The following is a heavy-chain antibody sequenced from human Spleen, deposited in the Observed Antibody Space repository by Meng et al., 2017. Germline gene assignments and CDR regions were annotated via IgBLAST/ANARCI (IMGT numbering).Heavy chain of an antibody. CDR2: FVNNADT. CDR1: GYTFASYG. CDR3: ARGTPGRSYSDY. Sequence: QGHLLQSGAEVKKPGASVLVSCKASGYTFASYGISWVRQAPGQGLEWMGWFVNNADTYSAQKFQGRVTMTRDTHTSTDFMELRSLRSDDTAVYYCARGTPGRSYSDYWGQGTLVTVSS. D-gene: IGHD3-10*01. V-gene: IGHV1-18*01. J-gene: IGHJ4*02.